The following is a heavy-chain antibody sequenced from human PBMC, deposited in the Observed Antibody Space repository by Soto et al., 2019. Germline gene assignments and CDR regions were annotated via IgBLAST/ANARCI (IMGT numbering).Heavy chain of an antibody. CDR2: INPSSDRT. V-gene: IGHV1-46*01. J-gene: IGHJ4*02. CDR1: GYSFTNYY. CDR3: ARGRGTSGTFDY. D-gene: IGHD1-1*01. Sequence: ASVKVSCKASGYSFTNYYVHWVRQAPGQGLEWMGIINPSSDRTNFAQKFQGRVTMTRDTSTSTVYMVLSSLRSEDTAVYYCARGRGTSGTFDYWGQGTLVTVSS.